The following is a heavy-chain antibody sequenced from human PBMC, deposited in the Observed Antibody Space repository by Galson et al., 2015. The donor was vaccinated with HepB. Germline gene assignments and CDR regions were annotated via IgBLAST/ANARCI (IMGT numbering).Heavy chain of an antibody. Sequence: SLRLSCAASGFTFSTYGMHWVRQAPGKGLEWVAVISYEGTNKYYADSVKGRFTISRDNSKNTLYLQMNSLRAEDTAVDYCAKDVVTAAMFYYYYMDVWGKGTTVIVSS. V-gene: IGHV3-30*18. CDR3: AKDVVTAAMFYYYYMDV. CDR2: ISYEGTNK. CDR1: GFTFSTYG. D-gene: IGHD2-2*01. J-gene: IGHJ6*03.